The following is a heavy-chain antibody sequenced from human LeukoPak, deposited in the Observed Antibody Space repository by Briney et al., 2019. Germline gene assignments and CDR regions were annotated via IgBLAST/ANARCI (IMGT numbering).Heavy chain of an antibody. V-gene: IGHV4-39*02. D-gene: IGHD6-19*01. CDR2: IYYSGTT. CDR3: AREKRGSGWSYYYYYYMDV. J-gene: IGHJ6*03. Sequence: SETLSLTCTVSGGSITSSGYYWGWIRQPPGKGLEWIGTIYYSGTTYYNPSLKSRVTISVDTSKDQFSLKLSSVTAADTAVYYCAREKRGSGWSYYYYYYMDVWGKGTTVTVSS. CDR1: GGSITSSGYY.